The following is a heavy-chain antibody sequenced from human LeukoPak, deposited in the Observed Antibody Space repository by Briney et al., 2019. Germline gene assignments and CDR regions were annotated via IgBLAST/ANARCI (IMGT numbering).Heavy chain of an antibody. D-gene: IGHD5-12*01. CDR2: INHSGST. Sequence: PSETLSLTCAVYGGSFSGYYWSWIRQPPGKGLEWIGEINHSGSTNYNPSLKGRVTISVDTSKNQFSLKLSSVTAADTAVYYCARTNLFRAGGRRLAHFDYWGQGTLVTVSS. J-gene: IGHJ4*02. V-gene: IGHV4-34*01. CDR1: GGSFSGYY. CDR3: ARTNLFRAGGRRLAHFDY.